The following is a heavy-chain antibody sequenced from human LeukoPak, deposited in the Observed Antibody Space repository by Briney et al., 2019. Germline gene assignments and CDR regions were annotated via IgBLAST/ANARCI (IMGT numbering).Heavy chain of an antibody. CDR3: AKARLWYQLLLDY. V-gene: IGHV3-30*02. CDR2: IRYDGSNK. Sequence: GGSLRLSCAASGFTFSSYGMHWVRQAPGKGLEWVAFIRYDGSNKYYADSVKGRFTISRDNSKNTLYLQMNSLRDEDTAVYYCAKARLWYQLLLDYWGQGALVTVSS. J-gene: IGHJ4*02. CDR1: GFTFSSYG. D-gene: IGHD2-2*01.